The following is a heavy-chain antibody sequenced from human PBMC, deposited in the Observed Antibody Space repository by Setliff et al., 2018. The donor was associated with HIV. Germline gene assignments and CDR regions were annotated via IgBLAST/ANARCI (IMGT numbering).Heavy chain of an antibody. D-gene: IGHD5-12*01. Sequence: GASVKVSCKTSGYIFTGYYIHWVRQAPGQGLEWMGWINPNSGGTNYAQKFQGRVTMTRDTSIRTAYMELSRLQSDDTAVYFCARDLDSGYNAQDYFAYWGQGTPVTVSS. CDR3: ARDLDSGYNAQDYFAY. V-gene: IGHV1-2*02. J-gene: IGHJ4*02. CDR2: INPNSGGT. CDR1: GYIFTGYY.